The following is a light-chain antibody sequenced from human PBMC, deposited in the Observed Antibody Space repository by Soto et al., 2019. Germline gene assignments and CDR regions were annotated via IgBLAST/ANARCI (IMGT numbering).Light chain of an antibody. CDR2: AAS. V-gene: IGKV1-39*01. CDR3: QQSYSTPGT. J-gene: IGKJ1*01. CDR1: QSISSY. Sequence: IHMTHSPSSLSASVLYRVTITFRASQSISSYLNWYQQKPGKAPKLLIYAASSLQSGVPSRFSGSGSGTDFTLTISSLQPEDFATYYCQQSYSTPGTFGQGTKVDI.